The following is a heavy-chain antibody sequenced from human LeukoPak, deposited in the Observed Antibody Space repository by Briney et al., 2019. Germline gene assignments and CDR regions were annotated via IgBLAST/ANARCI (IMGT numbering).Heavy chain of an antibody. CDR1: GFTFSSYG. CDR2: IWYDGSNK. J-gene: IGHJ4*02. Sequence: LGGSLRLSCAASGFTFSSYGMHWVRQAPGKGLEWVAVIWYDGSNKYYADSVKGRFTISRDNSKNTLYLQMNSLRAEDTAVYYCARDFPVGATSSVLDYWGQGTLVTVSS. CDR3: ARDFPVGATSSVLDY. V-gene: IGHV3-33*01. D-gene: IGHD1-26*01.